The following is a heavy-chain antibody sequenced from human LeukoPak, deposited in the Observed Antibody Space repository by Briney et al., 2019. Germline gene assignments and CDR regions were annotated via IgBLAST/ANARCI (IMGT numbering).Heavy chain of an antibody. CDR2: ISSSSSYI. V-gene: IGHV3-21*04. Sequence: GGSLRLSCAASGFTFSSYNMNWVPQAPGKGLEWVSSISSSSSYIYYADSVKGRFTISRDNSKNTLYLQMNSLRAEDTAVYYCARGYRGYDPFDYWGQGTLVTVSS. CDR1: GFTFSSYN. D-gene: IGHD5-12*01. CDR3: ARGYRGYDPFDY. J-gene: IGHJ4*02.